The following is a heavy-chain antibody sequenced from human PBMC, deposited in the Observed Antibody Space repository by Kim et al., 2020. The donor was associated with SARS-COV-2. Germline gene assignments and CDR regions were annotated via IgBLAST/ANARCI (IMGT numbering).Heavy chain of an antibody. V-gene: IGHV4-61*02. CDR1: GGSISSGSYY. CDR2: IYTSGST. Sequence: SETLSLTCTVSGGSISSGSYYWSWIRQPAGKGLEWIGRIYTSGSTNYNPSLKSRVTISVDTSKNQFSLKLSSVTAADTAVYYCAKGVVVVVAARYYYYGMDVWGQGTTVTVSS. D-gene: IGHD2-15*01. CDR3: AKGVVVVVAARYYYYGMDV. J-gene: IGHJ6*02.